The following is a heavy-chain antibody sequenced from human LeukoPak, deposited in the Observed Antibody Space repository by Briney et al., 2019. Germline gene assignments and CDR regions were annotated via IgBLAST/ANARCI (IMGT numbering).Heavy chain of an antibody. CDR1: GGSISSGDYY. V-gene: IGHV4-61*08. CDR3: ARVEYSSSPYFDY. Sequence: PSQTLSLTCTVSGGSISSGDYYWSWIRQPPGKGLEWIGYIYYSGSTNYNPSLKSRVTISVDTSKNQFSLKLSSVTAADTAVYYCARVEYSSSPYFDYWGQGTLVTVSS. CDR2: IYYSGST. D-gene: IGHD6-6*01. J-gene: IGHJ4*02.